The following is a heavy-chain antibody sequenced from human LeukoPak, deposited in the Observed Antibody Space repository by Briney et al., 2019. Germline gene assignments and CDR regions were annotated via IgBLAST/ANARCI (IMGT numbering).Heavy chain of an antibody. D-gene: IGHD4-17*01. Sequence: GGSLRLSCAAPGFTFSSYGMHWVRQAPGKGLEWVAVIWYDGSNKYYADSVKGRFTISRDNSKNTLYLQMNSLRAEDTAVYYCAKGAYGDFGLIDYWGQGTLVTVSS. CDR2: IWYDGSNK. CDR1: GFTFSSYG. V-gene: IGHV3-30*02. J-gene: IGHJ4*02. CDR3: AKGAYGDFGLIDY.